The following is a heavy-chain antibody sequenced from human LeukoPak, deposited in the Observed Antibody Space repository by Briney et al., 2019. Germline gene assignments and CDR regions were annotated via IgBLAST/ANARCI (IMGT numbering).Heavy chain of an antibody. CDR2: ISSSSSYI. J-gene: IGHJ4*02. CDR1: GFTFSSYS. V-gene: IGHV3-21*01. D-gene: IGHD2-2*01. Sequence: GGSLRLSCAASGFTFSSYSMNWVRQAPGKGLEWVSSISSSSSYIYYADSVKGRFTISGDNAKNSLYLQMNSLRAEDTAVYYCARARGYCSSTSCYLFDYWGQGTLVTVSS. CDR3: ARARGYCSSTSCYLFDY.